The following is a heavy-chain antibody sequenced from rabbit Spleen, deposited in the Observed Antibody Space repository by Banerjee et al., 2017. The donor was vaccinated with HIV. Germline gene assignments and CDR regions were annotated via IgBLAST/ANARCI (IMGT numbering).Heavy chain of an antibody. V-gene: IGHV1S45*01. CDR2: INIGSSHT. Sequence: QEQLVESGGGLVKPEGSLTLTCKASGFSFSSGYDMCWVRQAPGKGLEWIGCINIGSSHTYCASWAKGRFTISKTSSTTVTLQMTSLTAADTATYFCAREKSGNHGHDLWGQGTLVTVS. J-gene: IGHJ3*01. CDR3: AREKSGNHGHDL. D-gene: IGHD3-1*01. CDR1: GFSFSSGYD.